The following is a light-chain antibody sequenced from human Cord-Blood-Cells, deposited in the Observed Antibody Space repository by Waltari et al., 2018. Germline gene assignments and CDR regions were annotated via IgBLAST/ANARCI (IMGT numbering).Light chain of an antibody. V-gene: IGKV1-39*01. CDR3: QQSYSTPFT. Sequence: DIQMTQSPSSLSAAVGDRVTITCRASQSISSSLNWYQQKPGKAPKLLIYAASSLQSGVPSRVSGSGSGTEFTLTISSLQPEDFATYYCQQSYSTPFTVGPGTKVDIK. J-gene: IGKJ3*01. CDR2: AAS. CDR1: QSISSS.